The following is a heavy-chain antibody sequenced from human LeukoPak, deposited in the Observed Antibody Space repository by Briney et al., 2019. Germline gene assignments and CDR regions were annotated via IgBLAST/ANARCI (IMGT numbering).Heavy chain of an antibody. J-gene: IGHJ4*02. V-gene: IGHV3-66*01. CDR1: GVTVSINY. CDR3: ARGPVYSSGWNFDY. CDR2: IYSGGST. D-gene: IGHD6-19*01. Sequence: GGSLRLSCAASGVTVSINYMSWVRQAPGKGLEWVSVIYSGGSTYYVDSVKGRFTIPRDHSKNTVYLQMNSLRVEDTAVYYCARGPVYSSGWNFDYWGQGTLVTVSS.